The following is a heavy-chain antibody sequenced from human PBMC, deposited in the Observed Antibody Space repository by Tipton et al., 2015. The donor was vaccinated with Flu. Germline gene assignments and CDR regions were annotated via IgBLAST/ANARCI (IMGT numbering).Heavy chain of an antibody. Sequence: SLRLSCAVSGFTFSRYGMSWVRQAPGKGLEWLSYISSSGSTISYADSVRGRFTISRDNAKNSLYLQLNSLRAEDTALYYCATLTGDDYWGQGDLVTVSS. CDR1: GFTFSRYG. V-gene: IGHV3-48*03. J-gene: IGHJ4*02. CDR3: ATLTGDDY. D-gene: IGHD7-27*01. CDR2: ISSSGSTI.